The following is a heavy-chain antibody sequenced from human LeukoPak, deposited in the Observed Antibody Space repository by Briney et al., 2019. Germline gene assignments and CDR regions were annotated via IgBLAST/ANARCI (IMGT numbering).Heavy chain of an antibody. CDR2: IYSGGST. V-gene: IGHV3-53*01. Sequence: AGSLRLSCAASGFTVSSNYMSWVRQAPGKGLEWVSVIYSGGSTYYADSVKGRFTISRDNSKNTLYLQMNSLRAEDTAVYYCASSTPGAFDIWGQGTMVTVSS. J-gene: IGHJ3*02. CDR3: ASSTPGAFDI. CDR1: GFTVSSNY.